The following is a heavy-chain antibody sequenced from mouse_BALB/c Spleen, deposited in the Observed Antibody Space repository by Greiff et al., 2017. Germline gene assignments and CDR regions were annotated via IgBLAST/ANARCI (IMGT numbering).Heavy chain of an antibody. CDR1: GFTFTDYY. CDR2: IRNKANGYTT. J-gene: IGHJ4*01. CDR3: ARDTPYDYGAMDY. D-gene: IGHD6-5*01. V-gene: IGHV7-3*02. Sequence: EVKLVESGGGLVQPGGSLRLSCATSGFTFTDYYMSWVRQPPGQALEWLGFIRNKANGYTTEYSASVKGRFTISRANSQSILYLQMNTLRAEDSATYYCARDTPYDYGAMDYWGQGTSVTVSS.